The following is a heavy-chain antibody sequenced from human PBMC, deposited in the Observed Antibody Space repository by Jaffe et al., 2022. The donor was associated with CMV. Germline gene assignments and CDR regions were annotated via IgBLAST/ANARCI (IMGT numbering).Heavy chain of an antibody. Sequence: QVQLQESGPGLVKPSGTLSLTCAVSGGSISSSNWWSWVRQPPGKGLEWIGEIYHSGSTNYNPSLKSRVTISVDKSKNQFSLKLSSVTAADTAVYYCATSSGWVPAPLYWYFDLWGRGTLVTVSS. V-gene: IGHV4-4*02. CDR2: IYHSGST. J-gene: IGHJ2*01. D-gene: IGHD2-2*01. CDR3: ATSSGWVPAPLYWYFDL. CDR1: GGSISSSNW.